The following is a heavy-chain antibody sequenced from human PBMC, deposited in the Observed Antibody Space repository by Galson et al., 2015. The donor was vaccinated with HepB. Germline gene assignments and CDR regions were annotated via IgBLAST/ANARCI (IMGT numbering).Heavy chain of an antibody. CDR3: ARPRSVWFGDLVY. D-gene: IGHD3-10*01. V-gene: IGHV3-23*01. J-gene: IGHJ4*02. CDR2: ISGSGGRT. Sequence: SLRLSCAASRFTFSSYAMSWVRQAPGKGLEWVSGISGSGGRTNYADSVKGRFTISRDNARNSLYLQMDSLRVEDTAIYYCARPRSVWFGDLVYWGQGTLVTVSS. CDR1: RFTFSSYA.